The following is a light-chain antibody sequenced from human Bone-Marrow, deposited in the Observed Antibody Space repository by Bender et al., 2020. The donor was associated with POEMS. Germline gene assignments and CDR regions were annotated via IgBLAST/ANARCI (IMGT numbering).Light chain of an antibody. Sequence: QSVLTPPPSASGTPGQRVTISCSGSSSKFGSYPVNWYQQLPGAAPKLVIFNNSQRPSGVPDRFSGSNSGTSASLAISGLLADDEADFYCETWDDSLNGWVFGGGTKLTVL. J-gene: IGLJ3*02. CDR2: NNS. CDR3: ETWDDSLNGWV. CDR1: SSKFGSYP. V-gene: IGLV1-44*01.